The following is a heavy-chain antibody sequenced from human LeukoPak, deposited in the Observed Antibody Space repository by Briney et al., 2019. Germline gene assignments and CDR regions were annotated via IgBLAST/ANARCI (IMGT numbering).Heavy chain of an antibody. CDR2: IYHSGST. CDR1: GYSISSGYY. Sequence: SETLSLTCTVSGYSISSGYYWGWIRQPPGKGLEWIGSIYHSGSTYYNPSLKSRVTISVDMSKNQFSLKLSSVTAADTAVYYCARDSGTTGEVKFDPWGQGTLVTVSA. V-gene: IGHV4-38-2*02. J-gene: IGHJ5*02. CDR3: ARDSGTTGEVKFDP. D-gene: IGHD3-10*01.